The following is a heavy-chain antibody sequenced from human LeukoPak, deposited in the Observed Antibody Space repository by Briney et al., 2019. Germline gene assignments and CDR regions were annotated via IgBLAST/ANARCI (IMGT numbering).Heavy chain of an antibody. CDR1: GYTFTGYY. CDR2: INPNSGGT. CDR3: ARGNLGTTSQLCPGDY. J-gene: IGHJ4*02. Sequence: ASVKVSCKASGYTFTGYYMHWVRQAPGQGLEWMGRINPNSGGTNYAQKFQGRVTMTRDTSISTAYMELSRLRSDDTAVYYCARGNLGTTSQLCPGDYWGQGTPVTVSS. V-gene: IGHV1-2*06. D-gene: IGHD1-1*01.